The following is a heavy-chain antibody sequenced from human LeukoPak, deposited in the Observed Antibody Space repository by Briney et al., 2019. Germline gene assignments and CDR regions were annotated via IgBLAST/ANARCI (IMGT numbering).Heavy chain of an antibody. D-gene: IGHD6-19*01. CDR1: GFTFSSYA. V-gene: IGHV3-30-3*01. CDR3: ARERKQWPRYYYYYYMDV. CDR2: ISYDGSNK. Sequence: GGSLRLSCAASGFTFSSYAMHWVRQAPGKGLEWVAVISYDGSNKYYADSVKGRFTISRDNSKNTLYLQMNSLRAEDTAVYYCARERKQWPRYYYYYYMDVWGKGTTVTVSS. J-gene: IGHJ6*03.